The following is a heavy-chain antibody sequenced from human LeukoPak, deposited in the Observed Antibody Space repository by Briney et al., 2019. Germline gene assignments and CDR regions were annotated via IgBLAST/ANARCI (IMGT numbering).Heavy chain of an antibody. V-gene: IGHV5-51*01. D-gene: IGHD2-2*01. CDR1: GYSFTSYW. CDR2: IYPGDSDT. CDR3: AGGYQIGPGDCSSTNCYPNDAFDI. J-gene: IGHJ3*02. Sequence: KYGESLKISCKGSGYSFTSYWMGWVRQMPGKGLEWMGIIYPGDSDTRYSPSFQGQVTISADKSISTAYLQWSSLKASDTAMYYCAGGYQIGPGDCSSTNCYPNDAFDIWGQGTMVTVSS.